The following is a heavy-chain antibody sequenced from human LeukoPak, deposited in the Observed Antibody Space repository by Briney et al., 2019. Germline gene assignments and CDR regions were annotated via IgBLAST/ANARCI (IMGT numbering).Heavy chain of an antibody. J-gene: IGHJ4*02. CDR3: ARGRDGYRDQYYFDY. D-gene: IGHD5-24*01. Sequence: SSETLSLTCTVSGGSISSGSYCWSWIRQPAGKGLEWIGRIYTSGSTNYNPSLKGRVTISVDTSKNQFSLKLSSVTAADTAVYYCARGRDGYRDQYYFDYWGQGTLVTVSS. V-gene: IGHV4-61*02. CDR2: IYTSGST. CDR1: GGSISSGSYC.